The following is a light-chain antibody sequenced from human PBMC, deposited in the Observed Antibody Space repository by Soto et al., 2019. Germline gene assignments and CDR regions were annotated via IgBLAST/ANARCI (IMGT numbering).Light chain of an antibody. CDR1: HHVATN. V-gene: IGKV3-15*01. CDR2: GAS. J-gene: IGKJ1*01. Sequence: EIVMTQSPVTLSVSPGERXXLXXXASHHVATNLAWYQQKPGQAPRLLIYGASTRATGISARFSGSGSGTEFTLTISSLXSXXXXXXXXXXXXXXPPWTFGQGTKV. CDR3: XXXXXXPPWT.